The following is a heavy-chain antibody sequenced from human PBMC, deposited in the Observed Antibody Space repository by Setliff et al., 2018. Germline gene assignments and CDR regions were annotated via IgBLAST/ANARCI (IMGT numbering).Heavy chain of an antibody. J-gene: IGHJ4*02. CDR3: AARSTPYYDLWSGPLDY. D-gene: IGHD3-3*01. CDR2: INHSGNT. V-gene: IGHV4-34*08. CDR1: GGTFSDYY. Sequence: SETLSLTCTAYGGTFSDYYWTWIRQPPGKGLEWIGEINHSGNTYYTPSLRSRVTISVDTSKSQFSLKLTSVTAADTAVYYCAARSTPYYDLWSGPLDYWGLGALVTVSS.